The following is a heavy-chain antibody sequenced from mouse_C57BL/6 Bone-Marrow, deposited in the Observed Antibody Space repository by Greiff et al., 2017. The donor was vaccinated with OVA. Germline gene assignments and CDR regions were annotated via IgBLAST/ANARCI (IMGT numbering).Heavy chain of an antibody. J-gene: IGHJ1*03. CDR3: ARNWDWYFDV. V-gene: IGHV5-15*01. Sequence: EVHLVESGGGLVQPGGSLKLSCAASGFTFSDYGMAWVRQAPRKGPEWVAFISNLAYSIYYADTVTGRFTISRENAKNTLYLEMSSLRSEDTAMYYCARNWDWYFDVWGTGTTVTVSS. CDR2: ISNLAYSI. D-gene: IGHD4-1*01. CDR1: GFTFSDYG.